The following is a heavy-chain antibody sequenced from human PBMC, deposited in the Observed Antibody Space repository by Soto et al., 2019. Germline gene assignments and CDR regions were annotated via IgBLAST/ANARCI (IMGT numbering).Heavy chain of an antibody. CDR3: AIPYCSSTSCYSGWFDP. V-gene: IGHV1-69*01. J-gene: IGHJ5*02. Sequence: QVQLVQSGAEVKKPGSSVKVSCKASGGTFSSNAISWVRQAPGQGLEWMGGIIPIFGTANYAQKFQGRVTITADESTSTAYMELSSLRSEDTAVYYCAIPYCSSTSCYSGWFDPWGQGTLVTVSS. CDR2: IIPIFGTA. CDR1: GGTFSSNA. D-gene: IGHD2-2*01.